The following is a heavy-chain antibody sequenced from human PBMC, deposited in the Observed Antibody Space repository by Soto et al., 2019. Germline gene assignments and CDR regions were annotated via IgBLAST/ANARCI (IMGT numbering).Heavy chain of an antibody. V-gene: IGHV4-61*05. CDR3: ARLSGSYNDRYFDY. CDR1: GGSISDSNYH. CDR2: IYYSGST. J-gene: IGHJ4*02. D-gene: IGHD1-26*01. Sequence: PSETLSLTCTVSGGSISDSNYHWGWIRQSPGQGLEWIGYIYYSGSTNYNPSLKSRVTISVDTSKNQFSLKLRSVTAADTAVYYCARLSGSYNDRYFDYWGQGTLVTVSS.